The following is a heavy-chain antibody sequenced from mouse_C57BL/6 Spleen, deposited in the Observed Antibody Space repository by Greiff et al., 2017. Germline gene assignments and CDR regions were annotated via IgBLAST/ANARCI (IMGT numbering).Heavy chain of an antibody. V-gene: IGHV1-69*01. CDR1: GYTFTSYW. CDR2: IDPSDSYT. D-gene: IGHD1-1*01. J-gene: IGHJ2*01. CDR3: ASWDYGSSYPFFDY. Sequence: QVQLKQSGAELVMPGASVKLSCKASGYTFTSYWMHWVKQRPGQGLEWIGEIDPSDSYTNYNQKVKGKSTLTVDKSSSTAYMQLSSLTSEDSAVYYCASWDYGSSYPFFDYWGQGTTLTVSS.